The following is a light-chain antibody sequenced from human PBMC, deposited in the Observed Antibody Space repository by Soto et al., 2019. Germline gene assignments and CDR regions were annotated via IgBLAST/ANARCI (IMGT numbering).Light chain of an antibody. CDR3: ISYTGSSTLGG. CDR2: DVS. J-gene: IGLJ1*01. Sequence: QSALTQPASVSGSPGQSITISCIGISSDVGSFNYVSWHQHHPGKAPKLMIYDVSNRPSGVGIRSSDSKSGNTASLAISGLQAEDEADYCIISYTGSSTLGGFRTGTKLTVL. CDR1: SSDVGSFNY. V-gene: IGLV2-14*03.